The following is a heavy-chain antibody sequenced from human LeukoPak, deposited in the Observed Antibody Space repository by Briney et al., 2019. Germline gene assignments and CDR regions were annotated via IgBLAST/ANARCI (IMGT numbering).Heavy chain of an antibody. V-gene: IGHV3-23*01. CDR1: GFTFSSYA. J-gene: IGHJ4*02. CDR3: AKVEDYYCSGSYAH. Sequence: PGGSLRLSCAASGFTFSSYAMSWVRQAPGKGLEWVSAISGSGGSTYYADSVKGRFTISRDNSKNTLYLQMNSLRAEDTAVYYCAKVEDYYCSGSYAHWGQGTLVTVSS. D-gene: IGHD3-10*01. CDR2: ISGSGGST.